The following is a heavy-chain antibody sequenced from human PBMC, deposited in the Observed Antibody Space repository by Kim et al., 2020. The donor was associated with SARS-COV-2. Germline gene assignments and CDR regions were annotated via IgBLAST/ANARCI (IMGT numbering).Heavy chain of an antibody. CDR3: TKDASSRPMDY. Sequence: GGSLRLSCTTSGFSFGDYDMSWFRQAPGKGPEWVSLIRSKASGGTPEYAASVKGSFTVSRDDSKSIVYLQMNSLKTEDTAVYYCTKDASSRPMDYWGQGTLVTVSS. V-gene: IGHV3-49*03. CDR2: IRSKASGGTP. J-gene: IGHJ4*02. CDR1: GFSFGDYD. D-gene: IGHD6-6*01.